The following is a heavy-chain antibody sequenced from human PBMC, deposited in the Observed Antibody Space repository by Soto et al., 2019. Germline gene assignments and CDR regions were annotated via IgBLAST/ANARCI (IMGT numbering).Heavy chain of an antibody. CDR3: ARRNSGYDYDFDY. CDR1: GGSISSYY. CDR2: IYYSGST. J-gene: IGHJ4*02. V-gene: IGHV4-59*04. Sequence: PSETMSLTCTVSGGSISSYYLSWIRQPPGKGLEWIGYIYYSGSTYYNPSLKSRVTISVDTSKNQFSLKLSSVTAADTAVYYCARRNSGYDYDFDYRGEGTLVTVSS. D-gene: IGHD5-12*01.